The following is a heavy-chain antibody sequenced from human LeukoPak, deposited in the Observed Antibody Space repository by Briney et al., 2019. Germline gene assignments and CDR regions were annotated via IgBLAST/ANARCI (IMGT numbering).Heavy chain of an antibody. J-gene: IGHJ4*02. V-gene: IGHV3-30*04. CDR2: ISYDGSNK. CDR3: ARDSGQQLVPDY. CDR1: GFTLSSYA. D-gene: IGHD6-13*01. Sequence: GRSLRLSCAASGFTLSSYAMHWVRQAPGKGLEWVAVISYDGSNKYYADSVKGRFTISRDNSKNTLYLQMNRLRAEDTAVYYCARDSGQQLVPDYWGQGTLVTVSS.